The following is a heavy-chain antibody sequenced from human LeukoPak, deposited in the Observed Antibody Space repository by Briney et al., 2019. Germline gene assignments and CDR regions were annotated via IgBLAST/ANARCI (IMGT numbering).Heavy chain of an antibody. CDR1: GYTFTSYY. J-gene: IGHJ6*02. CDR3: ARETIVVAGAHNSYYSGMDV. CDR2: INPSGGST. Sequence: GASVKVSRKASGYTFTSYYMHGVRQAPGQGPEWMGVINPSGGSTTYAQKFQGRVTMTRDTSTSTVYMELSSLRSEDTAVYYCARETIVVAGAHNSYYSGMDVWGQGTTVTVSS. V-gene: IGHV1-46*01. D-gene: IGHD3-22*01.